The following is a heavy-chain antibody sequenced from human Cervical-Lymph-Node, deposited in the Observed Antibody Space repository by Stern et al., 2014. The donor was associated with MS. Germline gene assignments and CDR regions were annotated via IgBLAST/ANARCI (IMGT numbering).Heavy chain of an antibody. Sequence: MQLVESGAEVKKPGASVKVSCKASGYTFTSYYMHWVRQAPGQGLEWMGIINPSGGSTSYAQKFQGRVTMTRDTSTSTVYMELSSLRSEDTAVYYCARDQRGYRSSLYFDYWGQGTLVTVSS. CDR2: INPSGGST. CDR3: ARDQRGYRSSLYFDY. V-gene: IGHV1-46*01. J-gene: IGHJ4*02. CDR1: GYTFTSYY. D-gene: IGHD6-6*01.